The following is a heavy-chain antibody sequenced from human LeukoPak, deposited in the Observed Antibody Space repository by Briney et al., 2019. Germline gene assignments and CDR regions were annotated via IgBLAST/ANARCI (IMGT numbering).Heavy chain of an antibody. Sequence: GGSQRLSCAASGFTFSSYFMGWVRQAPGKGLEWVSCISTRSTYIYYADSVKGRFTISRDNAKNSLYLQMNSLRAEDTAVYYCARARGRSINDAFDIWGQGTMVTVSS. J-gene: IGHJ3*02. CDR2: ISTRSTYI. D-gene: IGHD3-16*01. CDR1: GFTFSSYF. V-gene: IGHV3-21*01. CDR3: ARARGRSINDAFDI.